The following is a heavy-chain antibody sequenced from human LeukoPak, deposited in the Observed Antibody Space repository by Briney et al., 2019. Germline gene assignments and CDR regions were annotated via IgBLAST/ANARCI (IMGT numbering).Heavy chain of an antibody. J-gene: IGHJ4*02. Sequence: KPSETLSLTCAVYGGSFSGYYWSWIRQPPGKGLEWIGEINHSGSTNYNPSLKSRATISVDTSKNQFSLKLSSVTAADTAVYYCAREDYYGSGSYHMWGQGTLVTVSS. CDR1: GGSFSGYY. D-gene: IGHD3-10*01. CDR2: INHSGST. V-gene: IGHV4-34*01. CDR3: AREDYYGSGSYHM.